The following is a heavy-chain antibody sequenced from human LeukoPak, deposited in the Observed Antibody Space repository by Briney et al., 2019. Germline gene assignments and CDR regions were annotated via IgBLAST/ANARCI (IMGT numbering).Heavy chain of an antibody. CDR3: ARFLVYGSGSYGSYFDY. D-gene: IGHD3-10*01. Sequence: ASVKVSCKASGYTFTGYYMHWVRQAPGQGLEWMGWINPNSGGTNYAQKFQGRVTMTRDTSISTAYMELSRLRSDDTAVYHCARFLVYGSGSYGSYFDYWGQGTLVTVSS. CDR1: GYTFTGYY. J-gene: IGHJ4*02. V-gene: IGHV1-2*02. CDR2: INPNSGGT.